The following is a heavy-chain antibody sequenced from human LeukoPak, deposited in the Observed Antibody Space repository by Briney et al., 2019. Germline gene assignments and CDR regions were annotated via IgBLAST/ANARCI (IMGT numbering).Heavy chain of an antibody. Sequence: MSSETLSLTCTVSGGSISSSSYFWGWIRQPPGKGLEWIGSVYYSGSTYYNPSLKSRVTISVDTSKNQFSLKLSSVTAEDTAIYYCARHVAVGGGSFGKWGQGTLVSVSS. D-gene: IGHD3-16*01. J-gene: IGHJ4*02. CDR2: VYYSGST. CDR1: GGSISSSSYF. CDR3: ARHVAVGGGSFGK. V-gene: IGHV4-39*01.